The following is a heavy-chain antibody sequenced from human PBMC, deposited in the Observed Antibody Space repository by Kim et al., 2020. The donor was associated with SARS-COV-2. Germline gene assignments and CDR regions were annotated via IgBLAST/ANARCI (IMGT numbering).Heavy chain of an antibody. V-gene: IGHV3-7*01. Sequence: GGSLRLSCEASGFTLSSYWMSWVRQAPGKGLEWVANIKQDGSEKYYVDSVKGRFTISRDNAKNSLYLQMNSLRAEDTAVYYCASHPPAGVPAGWGQGTLVTVSS. CDR1: GFTLSSYW. J-gene: IGHJ4*02. CDR3: ASHPPAGVPAG. CDR2: IKQDGSEK. D-gene: IGHD2-2*01.